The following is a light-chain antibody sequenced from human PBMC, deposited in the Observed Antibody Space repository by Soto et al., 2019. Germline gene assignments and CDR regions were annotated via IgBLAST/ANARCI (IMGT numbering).Light chain of an antibody. Sequence: EIVLTQSPGTLSLSPGERATLSCRASQSVSSSNLAWYQQKPGQAPRLLFYDASSGATGIPDRFSGSGSGTDFTLTISSLEPEDFAVYYCQQYSSSPRTFGQGTKVEIK. V-gene: IGKV3-20*01. CDR3: QQYSSSPRT. CDR2: DAS. CDR1: QSVSSSN. J-gene: IGKJ1*01.